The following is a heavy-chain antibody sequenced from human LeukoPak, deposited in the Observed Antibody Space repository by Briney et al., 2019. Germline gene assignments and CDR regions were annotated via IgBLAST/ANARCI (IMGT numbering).Heavy chain of an antibody. CDR2: IYYSGST. Sequence: SETLSLTCTVSGGSISSYYWSWIRQPPGKGLEWIGYIYYSGSTNYNPSLKSRVTISVATSKNQFSLKLSSVTAADTAVYYCARVSVTPRYYYYYMDVWGKGTTVTVSS. CDR3: ARVSVTPRYYYYYMDV. V-gene: IGHV4-59*01. J-gene: IGHJ6*03. CDR1: GGSISSYY.